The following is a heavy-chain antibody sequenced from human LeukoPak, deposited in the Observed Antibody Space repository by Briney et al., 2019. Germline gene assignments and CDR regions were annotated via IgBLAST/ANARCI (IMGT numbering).Heavy chain of an antibody. J-gene: IGHJ5*02. CDR1: GCSISSTSYY. V-gene: IGHV4-39*07. Sequence: SETLSLTCTVSGCSISSTSYYWGWIRQPPGKGLEWIGSIYYSGGTYYNPSLKSRVTISVDTPKNQFSLKLSSVTAADTAVYYCARVRVQLGRFDPWGQGTLVTVSS. D-gene: IGHD6-6*01. CDR3: ARVRVQLGRFDP. CDR2: IYYSGGT.